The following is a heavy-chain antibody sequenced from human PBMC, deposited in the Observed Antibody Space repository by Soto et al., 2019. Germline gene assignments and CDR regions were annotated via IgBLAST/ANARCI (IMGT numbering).Heavy chain of an antibody. V-gene: IGHV4-59*08. Sequence: SETLSLPCSILCSPISSYYCSWIRQPPGKGLEWIGYIYYSGSTNYNPSLKSRVTISVDTSKNQFSLKLSSVTAADTAVYYCARLRGGAEAGYSWGQGTLVTVS. CDR3: ARLRGGAEAGYS. J-gene: IGHJ4*02. D-gene: IGHD6-13*01. CDR2: IYYSGST. CDR1: CSPISSYY.